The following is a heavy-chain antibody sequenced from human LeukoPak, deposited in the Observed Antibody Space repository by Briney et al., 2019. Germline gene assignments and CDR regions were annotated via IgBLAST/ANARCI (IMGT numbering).Heavy chain of an antibody. CDR2: INHSGST. Sequence: PSETLSLTCAVYGGSFSGYYWSWIRQPPGKGLEWIGEINHSGSTNYNPSLKSRVTISVDTSKNQFSLKLSSVTAADTAVYYCARVGYSYGFNWSDPWGQGTLVTVSS. V-gene: IGHV4-34*01. CDR1: GGSFSGYY. D-gene: IGHD5-18*01. J-gene: IGHJ5*02. CDR3: ARVGYSYGFNWSDP.